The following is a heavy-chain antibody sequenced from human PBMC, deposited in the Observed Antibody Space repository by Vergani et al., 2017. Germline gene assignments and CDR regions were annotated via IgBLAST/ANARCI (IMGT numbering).Heavy chain of an antibody. D-gene: IGHD3-16*01. Sequence: EVQLVESGGGLVQPGGSLRLSCAASGFTFSSYWMSWVRHAPGKGLEWVANIKQDGSEKYYVDSVKGRFTISRDNAKNSLYLQMNSLRAEDTAVYYCAKTNWGSYAFDIWGQGTMVTVSS. V-gene: IGHV3-7*01. CDR2: IKQDGSEK. CDR3: AKTNWGSYAFDI. J-gene: IGHJ3*02. CDR1: GFTFSSYW.